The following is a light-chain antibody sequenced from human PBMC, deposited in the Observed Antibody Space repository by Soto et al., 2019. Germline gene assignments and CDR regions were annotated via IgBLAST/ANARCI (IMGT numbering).Light chain of an antibody. CDR2: AAS. V-gene: IGKV1-39*01. Sequence: DIQMTQSPSSLSAYVGDRVTLTCRASQSISRSLNWYQQKPGKAPKLLIYAASSLQSGVPSRFSGSGSGTDFTLTINSLQPEDFATYYCQQYNSYSTWMFGQGTKV. CDR3: QQYNSYSTWM. J-gene: IGKJ1*01. CDR1: QSISRS.